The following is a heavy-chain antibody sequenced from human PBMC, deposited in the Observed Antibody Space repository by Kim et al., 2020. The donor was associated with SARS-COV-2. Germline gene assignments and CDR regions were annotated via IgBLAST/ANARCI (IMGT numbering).Heavy chain of an antibody. Sequence: ASVKVSCKASGYTFTSYGISWVRQAPGQGLEWMGWISAYNGNTNYAQKLQGRVTMTTDTSTSTAYMELRSLRSDDTAVYYCAKWVGYGSGSYYNEVDGMDVWGQGTTVTVSS. D-gene: IGHD3-10*01. CDR1: GYTFTSYG. CDR2: ISAYNGNT. J-gene: IGHJ6*02. V-gene: IGHV1-18*01. CDR3: AKWVGYGSGSYYNEVDGMDV.